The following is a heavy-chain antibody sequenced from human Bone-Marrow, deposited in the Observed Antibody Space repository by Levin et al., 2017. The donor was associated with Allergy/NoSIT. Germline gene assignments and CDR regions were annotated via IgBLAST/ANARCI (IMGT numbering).Heavy chain of an antibody. D-gene: IGHD3-16*01. CDR2: ISYDGTKK. Sequence: GGSLRLSCAASGITFSSYGIHWFRQAPGKGLQWLAFISYDGTKKDYADSVKGRFTISRDNSENLLYLQMHSLGVEDTAVYYCALNGLTFGGFSDFYFDYWGQGALVTVSS. J-gene: IGHJ4*02. CDR1: GITFSSYG. CDR3: ALNGLTFGGFSDFYFDY. V-gene: IGHV3-30*03.